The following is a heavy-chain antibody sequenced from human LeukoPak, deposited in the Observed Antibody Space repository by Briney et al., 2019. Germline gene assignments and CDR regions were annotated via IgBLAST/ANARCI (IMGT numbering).Heavy chain of an antibody. D-gene: IGHD6-19*01. CDR1: GFTFSSYA. CDR3: AGERGEEYSSGWYKTNYFDN. CDR2: GDYSGGT. V-gene: IGHV4-39*07. Sequence: GSLRLSCAASGFTFSSYAMSWVRQAPGKGLEWIASGDYSGGTYYNPSLESRVAISTDMSKNQFSLKLTSVTGADTAVYYCAGERGEEYSSGWYKTNYFDNWGQGIRVTVSS. J-gene: IGHJ4*02.